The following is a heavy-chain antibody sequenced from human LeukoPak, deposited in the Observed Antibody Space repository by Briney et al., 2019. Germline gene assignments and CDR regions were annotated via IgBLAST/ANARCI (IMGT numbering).Heavy chain of an antibody. Sequence: GGSLRLSCAASGFTFSSYSMNWVRQAPGKGLEWVSSISSSSSYIYYADSVKGRFAISRDNAKNSLYLQMNSLRAEDTAVYYCARVVDGYNLRYYYGMDVWGQGTTVTVSS. D-gene: IGHD5-12*01. CDR1: GFTFSSYS. CDR2: ISSSSSYI. J-gene: IGHJ6*02. V-gene: IGHV3-21*01. CDR3: ARVVDGYNLRYYYGMDV.